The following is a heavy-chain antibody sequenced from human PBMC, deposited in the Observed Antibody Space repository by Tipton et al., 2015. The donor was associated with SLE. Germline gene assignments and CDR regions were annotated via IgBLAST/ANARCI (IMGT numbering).Heavy chain of an antibody. CDR1: GGSISSHY. V-gene: IGHV4-59*11. D-gene: IGHD2-15*01. Sequence: LRLSCTVSGGSISSHYWSWIRQAPGKGLERIGYISNSETTNYNPSLKSRVTISVDTSKNQFSLKLRSVTAADTAVYYCAGAWQGYCSGGTCYVLDYWGQGTLVTVSS. CDR3: AGAWQGYCSGGTCYVLDY. J-gene: IGHJ4*02. CDR2: ISNSETT.